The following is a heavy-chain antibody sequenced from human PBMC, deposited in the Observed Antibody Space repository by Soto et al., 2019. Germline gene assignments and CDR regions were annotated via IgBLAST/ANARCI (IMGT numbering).Heavy chain of an antibody. CDR1: GLTFSMYS. CDR2: TSSSSSTI. J-gene: IGHJ4*02. V-gene: IGHV3-48*02. D-gene: IGHD3-10*01. CDR3: AREYYYGPLDY. Sequence: GGSMTLACPASGLTFSMYSMKWVRQAAGKGMEWVTYTSSSSSTIYYADSVKGRFTITRDNAKNSLYLHMNSLRDEDTAVYYCAREYYYGPLDYWGQGTLVTVSS.